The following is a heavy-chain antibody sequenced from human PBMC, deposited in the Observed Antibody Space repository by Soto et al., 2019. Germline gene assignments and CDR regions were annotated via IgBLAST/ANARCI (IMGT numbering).Heavy chain of an antibody. CDR3: AKTYNWHYGGWSGNWFDP. CDR1: GFNFNNYA. V-gene: IGHV3-23*01. D-gene: IGHD1-7*01. CDR2: IGIGVGTT. J-gene: IGHJ5*02. Sequence: MRLSCATSGFNFNNYAMSWVRQAPGERLEWVSLIGIGVGTTYYADSVKGRFTISRDNSKNTLYLQMNSLRAEDTAVYYCAKTYNWHYGGWSGNWFDPWGQGTLVTVSS.